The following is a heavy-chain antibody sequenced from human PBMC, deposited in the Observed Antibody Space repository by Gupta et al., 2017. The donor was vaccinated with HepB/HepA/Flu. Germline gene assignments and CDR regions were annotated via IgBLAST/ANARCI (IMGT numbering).Heavy chain of an antibody. CDR3: AGGGDSSGYYGGLDT. Sequence: QVHLHQWGSGLLKSSETLSLTCAVQGGSCGGHFWSWIRQPPGKGLEWIGEVNHGAAVTYNPADKRGAFNSENMTNNQYSLRLPSVTAEDTAVYYCAGGGDSSGYYGGLDTWGQGTLVTVSS. J-gene: IGHJ5*02. D-gene: IGHD5-18*01. CDR1: GGSCGGHF. CDR2: VNHGAAV. V-gene: IGHV4-34*01.